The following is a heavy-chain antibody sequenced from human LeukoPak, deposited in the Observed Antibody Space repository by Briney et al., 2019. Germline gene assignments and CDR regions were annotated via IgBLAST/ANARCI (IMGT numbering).Heavy chain of an antibody. V-gene: IGHV6-1*01. CDR2: TYYRSKWYN. D-gene: IGHD2-15*01. J-gene: IGHJ3*02. Sequence: SQTLSLTCAMSGDSVASNSATWNWIRQSPSRGLEWLGRTYYRSKWYNDYAVSVKSRITINPDTSKNQFSLQLNSVTHEDTAVYYRARAGGGRGSGIDIWGQGTMVTVSS. CDR3: ARAGGGRGSGIDI. CDR1: GDSVASNSAT.